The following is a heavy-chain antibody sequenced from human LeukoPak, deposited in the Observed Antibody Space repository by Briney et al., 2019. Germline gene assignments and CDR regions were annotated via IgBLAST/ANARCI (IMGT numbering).Heavy chain of an antibody. CDR3: ARVGSYYDSSGYAGAFDI. Sequence: GRSLRLSCAASGFTFDDYAMHWVRQAPGKGLEWVSGISWNSGSIDYADSVKGRFTISRDNAKNTLYLQMNSLRAEDTAVYYCARVGSYYDSSGYAGAFDIWGQGTMVTVSS. CDR1: GFTFDDYA. CDR2: ISWNSGSI. D-gene: IGHD3-22*01. V-gene: IGHV3-9*01. J-gene: IGHJ3*02.